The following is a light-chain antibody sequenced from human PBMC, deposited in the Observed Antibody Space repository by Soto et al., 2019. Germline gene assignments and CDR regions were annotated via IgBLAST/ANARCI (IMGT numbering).Light chain of an antibody. CDR3: SSYAGSKTFVL. CDR2: EVS. J-gene: IGLJ2*01. V-gene: IGLV2-8*01. CDR1: SSDVGGYNY. Sequence: QSALTQPPSASGSPGRSVAISCTGTSSDVGGYNYVSWYQQHPGKAPKLMIHEVSKRPSGVPDRFSGSKSGNTASLTVTGLQTEDEPDYYCSSYAGSKTFVLFGGGTKLTVL.